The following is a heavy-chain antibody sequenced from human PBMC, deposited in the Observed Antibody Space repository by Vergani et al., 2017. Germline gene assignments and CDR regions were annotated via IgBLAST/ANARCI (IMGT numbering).Heavy chain of an antibody. D-gene: IGHD2-8*02. CDR2: LSASDRRT. J-gene: IGHJ6*03. Sequence: EVQLLESGGDLVQPGGSLRLSCAASGFTFIMHAMSWVRQAPGKGLEWVSTLSASDRRTHYADSVKGRFTISRDNSKNTLYLQMNSLRAEDTAVYYCARDGGVGTSHYMDVWGKGTTVTVSS. CDR3: ARDGGVGTSHYMDV. V-gene: IGHV3-23*01. CDR1: GFTFIMHA.